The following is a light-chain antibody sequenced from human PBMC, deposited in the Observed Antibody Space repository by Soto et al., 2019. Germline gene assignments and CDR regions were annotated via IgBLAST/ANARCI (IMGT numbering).Light chain of an antibody. CDR1: SSNVGSNT. CDR3: ASWEDSLNGWV. CDR2: IDD. Sequence: QSVLTQPPSASGTPGQRVTISCSGSSSNVGSNTVSWYQQLPGTAPKVLIYIDDQRPSGVPDRFSGSRSGSSASLAISGLRSGDEADYYCASWEDSLNGWVIGGGTKLTVL. J-gene: IGLJ3*02. V-gene: IGLV1-44*01.